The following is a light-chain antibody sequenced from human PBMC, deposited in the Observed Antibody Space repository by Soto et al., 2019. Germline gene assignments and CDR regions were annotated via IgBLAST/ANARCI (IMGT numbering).Light chain of an antibody. V-gene: IGKV1-6*01. J-gene: IGKJ1*01. Sequence: AIQMTQSPSSLSASVGDRVTITCRASQGIRSDLAWYQKKSGNAPKLLIYAASSLQSGVPSRFSGSGFGSDFTLTISSLQPEDFATYDCLQDYAYPRTFGQGTSVEI. CDR1: QGIRSD. CDR3: LQDYAYPRT. CDR2: AAS.